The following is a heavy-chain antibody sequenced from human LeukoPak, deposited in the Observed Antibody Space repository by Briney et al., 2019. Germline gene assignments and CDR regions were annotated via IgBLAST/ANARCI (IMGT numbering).Heavy chain of an antibody. D-gene: IGHD5-18*01. CDR1: GFPFSSYS. CDR3: ARLQPGYSYGYVSNWFDP. V-gene: IGHV3-21*01. Sequence: GGSLRLSCAASGFPFSSYSMNWVRQAPGKGLEWVSSISSSSSYIYYADSVKGRFTISRDNAKNSLYLQMNSLRAEDTAAYYCARLQPGYSYGYVSNWFDPWGQGTLVTVSS. J-gene: IGHJ5*02. CDR2: ISSSSSYI.